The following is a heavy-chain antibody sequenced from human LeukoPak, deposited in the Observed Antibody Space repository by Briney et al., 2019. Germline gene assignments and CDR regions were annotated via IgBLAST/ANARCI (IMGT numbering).Heavy chain of an antibody. V-gene: IGHV3-30*04. J-gene: IGHJ4*02. CDR2: ISYDGSNK. CDR3: ARRRREYYFDY. Sequence: GGSLRLSCAASGFTFSSYAMHWVRQAPGKGLEWVAVISYDGSNKYYADSVKGRFTISRDNAKNSLYLQMNSLRAEDTAVYYCARRRREYYFDYWGQGTLVTVSS. CDR1: GFTFSSYA.